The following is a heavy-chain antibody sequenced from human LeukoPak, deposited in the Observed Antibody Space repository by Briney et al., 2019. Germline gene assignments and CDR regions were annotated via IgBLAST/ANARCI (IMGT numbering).Heavy chain of an antibody. CDR1: GFTFSNYW. J-gene: IGHJ4*02. D-gene: IGHD6-19*01. CDR2: IKQDGSEK. Sequence: GGSLRLSCAASGFTFSNYWMSWVRQAPGKGLEWVANIKQDGSEKYFVDSVKGRFTISRDNAKNSLYLQINSLRAEDTAVYYCGRYGASTNPSSGWYGIDYWGQGTLVTVSS. CDR3: GRYGASTNPSSGWYGIDY. V-gene: IGHV3-7*01.